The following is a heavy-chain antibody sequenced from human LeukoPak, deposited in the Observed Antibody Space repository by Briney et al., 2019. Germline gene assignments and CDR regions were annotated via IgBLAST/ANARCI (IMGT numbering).Heavy chain of an antibody. CDR3: VREGGVQPFS. V-gene: IGHV3-53*05. CDR2: IYSGGST. D-gene: IGHD2-8*01. CDR1: GFTVSSNY. Sequence: GGSPRLSCAASGFTVSSNYMSWVRQAPGKGLEWVSVIYSGGSTYYADSVKGRFTISRDNSKNTLYLQMNSLRLDDTAVYYCVREGGVQPFSWGQGTLVTVSS. J-gene: IGHJ5*02.